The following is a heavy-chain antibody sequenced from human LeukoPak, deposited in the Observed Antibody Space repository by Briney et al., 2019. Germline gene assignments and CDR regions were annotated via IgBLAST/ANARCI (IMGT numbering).Heavy chain of an antibody. CDR3: VKDRPGFAELLSLFDY. Sequence: QSGGSLRLSCAASGFTFSNYGMHWVRQAPGKGLEWVAVISYDGSNKYYADSVKGRFTISRDNSKNTLYLQMSSLRTEDTAVYYCVKDRPGFAELLSLFDYWGQGTLVAVSS. J-gene: IGHJ4*02. V-gene: IGHV3-30*18. D-gene: IGHD3-10*01. CDR2: ISYDGSNK. CDR1: GFTFSNYG.